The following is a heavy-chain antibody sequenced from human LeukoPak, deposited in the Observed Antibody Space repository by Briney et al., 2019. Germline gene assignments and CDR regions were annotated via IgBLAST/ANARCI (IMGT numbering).Heavy chain of an antibody. Sequence: ASVKVSCKTSGFTFTDYYMHWVRQAPGQGLEWMGWINCNSGTTNYARRFQGRVTMTRDTSINSIYVELRRLRSDDTAMYYCTRDTITGPYNWFDPWGQGTLVTVSS. V-gene: IGHV1-2*02. D-gene: IGHD5-24*01. CDR1: GFTFTDYY. J-gene: IGHJ5*02. CDR3: TRDTITGPYNWFDP. CDR2: INCNSGTT.